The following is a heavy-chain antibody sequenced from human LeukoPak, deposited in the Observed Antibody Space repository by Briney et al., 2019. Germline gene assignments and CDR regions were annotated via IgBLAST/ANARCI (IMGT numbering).Heavy chain of an antibody. D-gene: IGHD2-2*03. V-gene: IGHV1-24*01. J-gene: IGHJ4*02. CDR2: FDPEDGET. CDR3: ATLLDIVVVPAAYYFDY. Sequence: GASVKVSCKVSGYTLTELSMHWVRQAPGKGLEWMGGFDPEDGETIYAQKFQGRVTMTEDTSTDTAYMELSSLRSEDTAVYYCATLLDIVVVPAAYYFDYWGQGTLVTVSS. CDR1: GYTLTELS.